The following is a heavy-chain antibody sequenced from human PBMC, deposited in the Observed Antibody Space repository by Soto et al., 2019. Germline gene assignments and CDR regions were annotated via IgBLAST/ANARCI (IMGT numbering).Heavy chain of an antibody. V-gene: IGHV3-48*02. CDR1: GFIFSNYG. CDR2: VGASATSS. J-gene: IGHJ4*02. Sequence: EVQLVESGGGLVEPGGSLRLSCAASGFIFSNYGMHWVRQAPGTGLEWISYVGASATSSYYAESVKGRFTISRDNAKNSLYLQMTSLRDDDTAVYYCAGALLLGGSSGWGFNYWGQGSLVTVSS. CDR3: AGALLLGGSSGWGFNY. D-gene: IGHD3-22*01.